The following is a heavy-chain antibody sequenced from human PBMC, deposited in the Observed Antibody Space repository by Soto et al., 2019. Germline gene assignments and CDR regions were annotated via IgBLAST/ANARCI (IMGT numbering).Heavy chain of an antibody. Sequence: QVQLQESGPGLVKPSGTLSLTCAVSGDSISSPKWWTWLRQPPGKGLEWIGDLLHSGTTNYNPSLKSRVILSVDKSQNLFSLRLPSVTAADTAIYYCAYSSGWYRHDVWGQGTSVTVSS. J-gene: IGHJ3*01. V-gene: IGHV4-4*02. D-gene: IGHD6-19*01. CDR2: LLHSGTT. CDR1: GDSISSPKW. CDR3: AYSSGWYRHDV.